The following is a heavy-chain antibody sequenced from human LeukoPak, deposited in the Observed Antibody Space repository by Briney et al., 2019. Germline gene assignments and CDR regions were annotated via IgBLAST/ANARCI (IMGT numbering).Heavy chain of an antibody. Sequence: ASVKVSCKASGYTLTSHDINWVRQATGQGLEWMGWINPNSGGTNYAQKFQGRVTMTRDTSISTAYMELSRLRSDDTAVYYCASQYCSSTSCYLNWFDPWGQGTLVTVSS. CDR1: GYTLTSHD. CDR3: ASQYCSSTSCYLNWFDP. CDR2: INPNSGGT. D-gene: IGHD2-2*01. V-gene: IGHV1-2*02. J-gene: IGHJ5*02.